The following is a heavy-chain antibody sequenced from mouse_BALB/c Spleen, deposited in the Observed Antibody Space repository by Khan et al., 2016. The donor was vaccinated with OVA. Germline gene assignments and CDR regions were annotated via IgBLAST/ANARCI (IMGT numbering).Heavy chain of an antibody. Sequence: EVQLQQSGPELVKPGASVKMSCKASGYSFTGYTMNWVKQSHGKSLEWIGLITPYNGGTSYNQTFKGKATLTVDTSSRTAYMELLNLTSEASAVLYCARERNGYYFPFAYWGQGTLVTVSA. CDR3: ARERNGYYFPFAY. CDR1: GYSFTGYT. CDR2: ITPYNGGT. D-gene: IGHD2-3*01. V-gene: IGHV1-18*01. J-gene: IGHJ3*01.